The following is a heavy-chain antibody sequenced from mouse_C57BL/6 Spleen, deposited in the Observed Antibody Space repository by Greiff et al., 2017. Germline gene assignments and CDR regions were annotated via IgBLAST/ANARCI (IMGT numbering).Heavy chain of an antibody. CDR2: ISSGSSTI. D-gene: IGHD2-5*01. CDR3: ARHSNYDDWYFDV. J-gene: IGHJ1*03. V-gene: IGHV5-17*01. Sequence: EVKLMESGGGLVKPGGSLKLSCAASGFTFSDYGMHWVRQAPEKGLEWVAYISSGSSTIYYADTVKGRFTISRDNAKNTLFLQMTSLRSEDTAMYYCARHSNYDDWYFDVWGTGTTVTVSS. CDR1: GFTFSDYG.